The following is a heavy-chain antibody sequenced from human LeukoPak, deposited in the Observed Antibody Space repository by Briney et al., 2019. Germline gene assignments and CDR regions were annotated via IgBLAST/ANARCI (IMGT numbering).Heavy chain of an antibody. D-gene: IGHD5-12*01. CDR1: GFTFSSYS. CDR2: ISSSSSYI. V-gene: IGHV3-21*06. Sequence: PGGSLRLSCAASGFTFSSYSMTWVRQAPGKGLEWVSSISSSSSYIYYADSVKGRFTISRDNARNSVYLQMNSLRAEDTAVYYCARATRGGYDGYLDYWGQGTLVTVSS. J-gene: IGHJ4*02. CDR3: ARATRGGYDGYLDY.